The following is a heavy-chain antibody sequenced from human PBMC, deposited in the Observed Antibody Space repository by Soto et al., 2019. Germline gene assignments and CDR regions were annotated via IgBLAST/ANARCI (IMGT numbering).Heavy chain of an antibody. J-gene: IGHJ4*02. V-gene: IGHV1-46*01. D-gene: IGHD2-21*02. CDR3: AKYCGGDCRHFDA. Sequence: ASVKVSCKTSGYNFIAYYIYWVRQAPGQGPEWMGMINPSSGATKIAQKFQGRITVTSDSSTNTAYLQLSSLRSEDAAVYYCAKYCGGDCRHFDAWGQGTRVTVSS. CDR2: INPSSGAT. CDR1: GYNFIAYY.